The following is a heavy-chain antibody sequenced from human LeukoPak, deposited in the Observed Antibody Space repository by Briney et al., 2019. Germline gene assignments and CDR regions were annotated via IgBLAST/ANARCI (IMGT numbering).Heavy chain of an antibody. CDR3: ATVAVIRGVTYFDY. Sequence: SETLSLTCTVSGGSMSPYYWSWIRQPPGKTLEWIGYIYYSGTNYNPSLKSRVTISEDTSKNQFSLKLGSVTAADTAVYYCATVAVIRGVTYFDYWGQGTLVTVSS. V-gene: IGHV4-59*01. D-gene: IGHD3-10*01. J-gene: IGHJ4*02. CDR2: IYYSGT. CDR1: GGSMSPYY.